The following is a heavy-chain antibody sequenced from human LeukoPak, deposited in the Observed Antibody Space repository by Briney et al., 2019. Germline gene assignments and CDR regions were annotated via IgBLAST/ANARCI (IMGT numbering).Heavy chain of an antibody. CDR2: IKQDGSDK. CDR1: GFSFRTNW. D-gene: IGHD3-9*01. Sequence: PGGSLRLSCAASGFSFRTNWMSWVRQAPGKGLEWVANIKQDGSDKGYVDSVKGRFTISRDNAKNSLYLQMNSLRAEDTAVYYCATHRGYYDILTGYSGLLDYWGQGTLVTVSS. J-gene: IGHJ4*02. CDR3: ATHRGYYDILTGYSGLLDY. V-gene: IGHV3-7*01.